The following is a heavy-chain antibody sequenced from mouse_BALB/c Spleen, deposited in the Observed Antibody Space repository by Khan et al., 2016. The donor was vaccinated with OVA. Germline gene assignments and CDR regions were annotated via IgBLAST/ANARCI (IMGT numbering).Heavy chain of an antibody. CDR2: IWSDGST. Sequence: VQLQESGPGLVAPSQSLSITCTVSGFSLTNYGVHWVRQPPGKGLEWLVVIWSDGSTNYNSVLTSRLSISKDNSKSQVFLKMNSLQTDDTAIYYCARWFDGYSSLYAMDYWGQGTSVTVSS. J-gene: IGHJ4*01. CDR3: ARWFDGYSSLYAMDY. V-gene: IGHV2-6*02. CDR1: GFSLTNYG. D-gene: IGHD2-3*01.